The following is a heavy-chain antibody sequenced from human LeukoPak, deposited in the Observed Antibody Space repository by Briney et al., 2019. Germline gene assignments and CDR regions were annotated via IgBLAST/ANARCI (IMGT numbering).Heavy chain of an antibody. J-gene: IGHJ5*02. CDR2: MNPNSGNT. CDR1: GYTFTSYD. Sequence: GASVKVSCKASGYTFTSYDINWVRQATGQGLEWMGWMNPNSGNTGYAQKFQGRVTMTRNTSISTAYMELSSLRSEDTAVYYCARARRGYSGYDWGSFDPWGQGTPVTVSS. CDR3: ARARRGYSGYDWGSFDP. V-gene: IGHV1-8*01. D-gene: IGHD5-12*01.